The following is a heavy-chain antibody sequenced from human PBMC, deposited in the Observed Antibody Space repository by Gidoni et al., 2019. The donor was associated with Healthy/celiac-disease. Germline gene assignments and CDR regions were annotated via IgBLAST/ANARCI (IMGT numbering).Heavy chain of an antibody. CDR1: GFTFSSYS. D-gene: IGHD6-19*01. Sequence: EVQLVESGGGLVQPGGSLRLSCAASGFTFSSYSMNWVRQAPGKGLEWVSYISSSSSTIYYADSVKGRFTISRDNAKNSLYLQMNSLRAEDTAVYYCARGQTGIAVAGDAFDIWGQGTMVTVSS. J-gene: IGHJ3*02. V-gene: IGHV3-48*01. CDR2: ISSSSSTI. CDR3: ARGQTGIAVAGDAFDI.